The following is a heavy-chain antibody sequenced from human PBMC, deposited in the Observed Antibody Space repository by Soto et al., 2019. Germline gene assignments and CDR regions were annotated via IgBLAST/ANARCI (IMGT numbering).Heavy chain of an antibody. CDR3: TTDLWRIAVVVGSTGYFNP. J-gene: IGHJ5*02. D-gene: IGHD2-15*01. Sequence: GGFHRLSCVDCGFTFSVARVTSARRARGKGLDWFGRIKSKSDGATTEYAAPVRGRFTISRDDSKNTLYLQMNSLETEDTAVYYCTTDLWRIAVVVGSTGYFNPWGQGT. CDR1: GFTFSVAR. V-gene: IGHV3-15*01. CDR2: IKSKSDGATT.